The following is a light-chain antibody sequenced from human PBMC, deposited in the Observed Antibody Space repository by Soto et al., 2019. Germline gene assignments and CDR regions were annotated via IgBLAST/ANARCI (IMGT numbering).Light chain of an antibody. J-gene: IGKJ2*01. Sequence: DIVLTQSPGTLSLSPGERATLSCRASQSVSSRYLAWYQKKPGQAPRLLFYGTSIRATGIPDRFSGSGSGADITLTISRLEPEDFAVYYCQQRNRWPPVYTFGQGTKLEI. CDR1: QSVSSRY. CDR3: QQRNRWPPVYT. V-gene: IGKV3D-20*02. CDR2: GTS.